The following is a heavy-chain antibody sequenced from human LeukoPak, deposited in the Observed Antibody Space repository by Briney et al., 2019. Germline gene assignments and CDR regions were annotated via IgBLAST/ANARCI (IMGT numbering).Heavy chain of an antibody. CDR2: IYYSGST. CDR1: GGSISSSSYY. Sequence: SETLSLTCTVSGGSISSSSYYWGWIRQPPGKGLEWIGSIYYSGSTYYNPSLKSRVTISVDTSKNQFSLKLSSVTAADTAVYYCASPYSSIYGFGELRSYYYYGMDVWGQGTTVTVSS. D-gene: IGHD3-10*01. V-gene: IGHV4-39*01. J-gene: IGHJ6*02. CDR3: ASPYSSIYGFGELRSYYYYGMDV.